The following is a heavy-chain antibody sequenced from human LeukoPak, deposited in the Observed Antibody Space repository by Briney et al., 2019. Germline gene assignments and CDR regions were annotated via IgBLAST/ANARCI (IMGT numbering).Heavy chain of an antibody. CDR2: VSAYNNNT. V-gene: IGHV1-18*01. CDR3: VRALHHNNGWFLIGDFDY. D-gene: IGHD6-19*01. Sequence: ASVKVSCKTSGYRFTTYSVSWMRQAPGQGLEWMGWVSAYNNNTDFAQKFQDRVTLTTDTSTSTAYMELRSLRSDDSAVYYCVRALHHNNGWFLIGDFDYWGQGTLVTVSS. CDR1: GYRFTTYS. J-gene: IGHJ4*02.